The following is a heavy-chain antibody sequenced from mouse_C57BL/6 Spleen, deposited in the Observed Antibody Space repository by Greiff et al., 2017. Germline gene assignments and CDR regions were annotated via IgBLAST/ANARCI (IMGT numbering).Heavy chain of an antibody. CDR2: IDPENGDT. CDR1: GFNIKDDY. CDR3: TCYGYDWGY. D-gene: IGHD2-2*01. Sequence: VQLQQSGAELVRPGASVKLSCTASGFNIKDDYMHWVKQRPVQGLEWIGWIDPENGDTEYASKFQGKATITADTSSNTAYLQLSSLTSEDTAVYYCTCYGYDWGYWGQGTLVTVSA. V-gene: IGHV14-4*01. J-gene: IGHJ3*01.